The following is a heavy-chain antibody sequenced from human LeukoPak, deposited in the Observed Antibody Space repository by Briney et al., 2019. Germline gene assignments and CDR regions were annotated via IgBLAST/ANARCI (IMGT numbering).Heavy chain of an antibody. CDR2: IKRKTDGGTI. D-gene: IGHD1-7*01. CDR1: GFTFNNAW. J-gene: IGHJ4*02. CDR3: CCCDGTGLRY. V-gene: IGHV3-15*01. Sequence: PGGSLRLSCATSGFTFNNAWMSWVRQAPGKGQEWVGRIKRKTDGGTIDYAAPVKGRFSISRDDSKNTLYLQMNSLQIEDTAVYYCCCCDGTGLRYWGQGTLVTVSS.